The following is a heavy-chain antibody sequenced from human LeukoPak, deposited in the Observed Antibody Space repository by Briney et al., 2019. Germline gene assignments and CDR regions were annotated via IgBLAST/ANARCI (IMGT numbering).Heavy chain of an antibody. CDR2: IRYDGSNK. J-gene: IGHJ4*02. CDR1: GFTFSSYG. Sequence: GGSLRLSCAASGFTFSSYGMHWVRQAPGKGLEWVAFIRYDGSNKYYADSVKGRFTISRDNSKNTLYLQINSLRAEDTAVYYCAKGSQIVVVPAAPGYWGQGTLVTVSS. D-gene: IGHD2-2*01. V-gene: IGHV3-30*02. CDR3: AKGSQIVVVPAAPGY.